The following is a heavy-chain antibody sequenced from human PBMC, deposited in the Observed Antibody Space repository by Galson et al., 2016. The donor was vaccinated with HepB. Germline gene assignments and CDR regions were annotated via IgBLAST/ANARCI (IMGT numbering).Heavy chain of an antibody. CDR1: GFSFSTHG. J-gene: IGHJ6*02. Sequence: SLRLSCAVSGFSFSTHGMHWVRQAPGKGLEWVAIIWSDGSNKYYVDSVRGRFIISRDNSKNTLYLQMNSLRVEDTGVYYCARKEYSKSWYHYYYGMDFWGLGTTVTVSS. D-gene: IGHD2/OR15-2a*01. CDR3: ARKEYSKSWYHYYYGMDF. V-gene: IGHV3-33*01. CDR2: IWSDGSNK.